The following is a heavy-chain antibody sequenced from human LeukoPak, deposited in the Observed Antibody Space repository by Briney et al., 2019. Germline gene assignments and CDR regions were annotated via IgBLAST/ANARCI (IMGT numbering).Heavy chain of an antibody. CDR3: ARDGGAVAGSFGYYFYMDV. J-gene: IGHJ6*03. D-gene: IGHD6-19*01. V-gene: IGHV3-23*01. Sequence: GGSLRLSCAASGFTFSSYAMSWVRQAPGKGLEWVSAISGSGGSTYHADSVKGRFTISRDNSKNTLYLQMNSLRAEDTAVYYCARDGGAVAGSFGYYFYMDVWGKGTTVTVSS. CDR1: GFTFSSYA. CDR2: ISGSGGST.